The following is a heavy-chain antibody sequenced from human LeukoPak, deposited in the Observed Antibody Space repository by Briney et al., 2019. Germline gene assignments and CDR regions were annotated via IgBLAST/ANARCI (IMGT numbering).Heavy chain of an antibody. J-gene: IGHJ4*02. V-gene: IGHV1-18*01. Sequence: ASVKVPCKASGYTFTSYGISWVRQAPGQGLEWMGWISAYNGNTNYAQKLQGRVTMTTDTSTSTAYMELRSLRSDDTAVYYCARFGEVHQWLYPFDYWGQGTLVTVSS. CDR1: GYTFTSYG. CDR3: ARFGEVHQWLYPFDY. CDR2: ISAYNGNT. D-gene: IGHD6-19*01.